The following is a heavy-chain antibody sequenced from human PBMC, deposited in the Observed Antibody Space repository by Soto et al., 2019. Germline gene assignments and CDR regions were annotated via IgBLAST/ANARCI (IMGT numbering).Heavy chain of an antibody. J-gene: IGHJ3*02. D-gene: IGHD3-10*02. CDR2: IYYSGST. Sequence: SETLSLTCTVSGGSISSYYWSWIRQPPGKGLEWIGYIYYSGSTNYNPSLKSRVTISVDTSKNQFSLKLSSVTAADTAVYYCARDVREADAFDSWGQGTMVTVSS. CDR3: ARDVREADAFDS. V-gene: IGHV4-59*01. CDR1: GGSISSYY.